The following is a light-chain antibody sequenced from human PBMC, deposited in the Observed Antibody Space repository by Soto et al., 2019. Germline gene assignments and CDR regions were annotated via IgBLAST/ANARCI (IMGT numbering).Light chain of an antibody. V-gene: IGKV3-15*01. J-gene: IGKJ3*01. Sequence: EIVRTQSPVTLSVSPGERATLSCRASQSVNSNLAWYQQKPGQAPRLLIYAASTGATGIPARFSGSGSGSDFTLTISSLQSEDFAVYYCQQYNSWPLTFGPGTKVDIK. CDR3: QQYNSWPLT. CDR1: QSVNSN. CDR2: AAS.